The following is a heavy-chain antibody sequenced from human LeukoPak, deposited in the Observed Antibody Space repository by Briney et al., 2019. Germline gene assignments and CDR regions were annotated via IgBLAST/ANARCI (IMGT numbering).Heavy chain of an antibody. D-gene: IGHD6-19*01. J-gene: IGHJ3*02. V-gene: IGHV4-30-4*01. Sequence: SETLSLTCTVSGGSISSGDYYWSWIRQPPGKGLEWIGYIYYSGGTYYNPSLQSRVTISVDTSKNQFSLKLSSVTAADTAVYYCASRYSSGRLTFNIWGQGTMVTVSS. CDR2: IYYSGGT. CDR1: GGSISSGDYY. CDR3: ASRYSSGRLTFNI.